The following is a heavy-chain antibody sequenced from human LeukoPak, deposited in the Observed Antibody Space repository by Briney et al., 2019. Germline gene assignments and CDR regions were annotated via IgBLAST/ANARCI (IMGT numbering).Heavy chain of an antibody. Sequence: SQTLSLTCTVSGVSISSGGYYWSWIRQHPGKGLEWIGYIYYSGSSYYNPSLKSRIAISVDTSKNQFSLKLSSVTAADTAVYYCARHGANYYDSSGYAPHFDYWGQGALVTVSS. V-gene: IGHV4-31*03. CDR2: IYYSGSS. CDR3: ARHGANYYDSSGYAPHFDY. J-gene: IGHJ4*02. CDR1: GVSISSGGYY. D-gene: IGHD3-22*01.